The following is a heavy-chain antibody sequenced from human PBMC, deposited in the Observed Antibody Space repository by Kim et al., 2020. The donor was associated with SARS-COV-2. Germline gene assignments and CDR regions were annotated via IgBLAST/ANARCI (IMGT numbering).Heavy chain of an antibody. CDR2: IKVMPDEMTT. Sequence: GGSLRLSCAASGFTFTNAWMNWVRQAPGKGLEWVGRIKVMPDEMTTDYAAPVKGRFTISTDDSKRFLYLQMNSLKSEDTGVYYCTPNRAFDIWGQGTMVSVSS. CDR3: TPNRAFDI. V-gene: IGHV3-15*01. CDR1: GFTFTNAW. J-gene: IGHJ3*02.